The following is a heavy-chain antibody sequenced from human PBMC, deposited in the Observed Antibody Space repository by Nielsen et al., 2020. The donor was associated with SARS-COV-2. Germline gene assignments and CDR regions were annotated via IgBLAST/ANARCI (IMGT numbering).Heavy chain of an antibody. D-gene: IGHD3-16*01. CDR2: IYHSGRT. CDR3: ARGGRITFGGADDAFDI. V-gene: IGHV4-30-2*01. J-gene: IGHJ3*02. CDR1: GGSISSGGYS. Sequence: SETLSLTCAVSGGSISSGGYSWSWIRQPPGKGLEWIGYIYHSGRTYYNPSLKSRVTILVDRSKNQFSLKLSSVTAADTAVYYCARGGRITFGGADDAFDIWGQGIMVTVSS.